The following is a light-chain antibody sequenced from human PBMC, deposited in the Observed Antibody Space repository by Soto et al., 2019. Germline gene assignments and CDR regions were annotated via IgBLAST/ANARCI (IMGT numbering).Light chain of an antibody. J-gene: IGKJ1*01. V-gene: IGKV1-5*03. Sequence: DIQMTQSSSILSASVGDRVTITCRASQSTSSWLACYQQTPGKAPKFLIYKASNLESGVPSRFSGSGSGTELTLTISRLQPDVFASCYWQQNNIFWTLGQGTKVEVK. CDR1: QSTSSW. CDR2: KAS. CDR3: QQNNIFWT.